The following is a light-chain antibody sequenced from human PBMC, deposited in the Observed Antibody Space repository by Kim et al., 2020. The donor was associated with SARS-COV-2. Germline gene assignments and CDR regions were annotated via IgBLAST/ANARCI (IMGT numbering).Light chain of an antibody. CDR1: QSVSSSY. Sequence: LAPGERGTLPCRASQSVSSSYLAWYQQKPGQAPRLLIYGASSRATGIPDRFSGSGSGTDFTLTISRLEPEDFAVYYCQQYGSSLYTFGQGTKLEI. CDR2: GAS. V-gene: IGKV3-20*01. J-gene: IGKJ2*01. CDR3: QQYGSSLYT.